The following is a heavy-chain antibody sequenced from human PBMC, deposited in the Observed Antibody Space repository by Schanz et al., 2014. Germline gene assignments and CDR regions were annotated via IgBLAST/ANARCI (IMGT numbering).Heavy chain of an antibody. Sequence: QVHLVQSGAEVKKPGSSVKVSCTASGGTFSSYTISWIRQAPGQGLEWLGRIMPLRGIGNNAWKFQDRLTITADKSMNITYMELSSLGTEDTAVYYCTRLRRADPNGFDVWGQGTTVTVS. CDR2: IMPLRGIG. CDR3: TRLRRADPNGFDV. V-gene: IGHV1-69*02. J-gene: IGHJ6*02. CDR1: GGTFSSYT. D-gene: IGHD6-19*01.